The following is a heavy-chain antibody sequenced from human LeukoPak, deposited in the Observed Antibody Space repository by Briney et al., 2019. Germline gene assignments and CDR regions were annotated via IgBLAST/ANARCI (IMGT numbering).Heavy chain of an antibody. Sequence: GRPLRLSCAASGFTFTSYAMHWVRQAPGKRLEWVSLISCDGSKYYSADSVKGRFTISRDNSKNTLYLQMNSLRAEDTAVYYCARDHSHYDSSGYFGLWGQGALVTVSS. J-gene: IGHJ4*02. D-gene: IGHD3-22*01. CDR2: ISCDGSKY. CDR3: ARDHSHYDSSGYFGL. CDR1: GFTFTSYA. V-gene: IGHV3-30*01.